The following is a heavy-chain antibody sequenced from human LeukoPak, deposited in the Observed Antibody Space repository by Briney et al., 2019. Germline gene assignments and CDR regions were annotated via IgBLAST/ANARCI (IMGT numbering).Heavy chain of an antibody. CDR2: IDPSDSCT. V-gene: IGHV5-10-1*01. D-gene: IGHD2-15*01. J-gene: IGHJ4*02. CDR3: ASDRSSKWYFDY. Sequence: GESLKISCKGSGYSFTSYWITWVRQMPGKGLEWMRRIDPSDSCTNYSPSFQGHVTISVDKSINTAYLQWSSLKASDTAMYYCASDRSSKWYFDYWGPGTLVTVSS. CDR1: GYSFTSYW.